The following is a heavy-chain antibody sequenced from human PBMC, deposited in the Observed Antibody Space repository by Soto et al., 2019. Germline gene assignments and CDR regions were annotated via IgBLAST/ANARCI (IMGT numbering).Heavy chain of an antibody. J-gene: IGHJ6*02. Sequence: SEPLSRNCAVSGGSIISSNWWRWVRQPAGKGLEWIGEIYHSGSTNYNPSLKSRVTISVDKSKNQFSLKLSSVTAADTAVYYCARELDSSWYLCVDGMHVWVQGSTVTVS. CDR3: ARELDSSWYLCVDGMHV. CDR2: IYHSGST. V-gene: IGHV4-4*02. D-gene: IGHD6-13*01. CDR1: GGSIISSNW.